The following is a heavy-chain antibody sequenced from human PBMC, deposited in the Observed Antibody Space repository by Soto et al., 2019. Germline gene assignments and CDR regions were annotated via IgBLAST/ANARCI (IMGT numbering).Heavy chain of an antibody. J-gene: IGHJ6*03. D-gene: IGHD2-2*01. CDR3: ARVISGYCSSTSCYRDYYYYYYMDV. Sequence: ASLKVSCKASGYTFTSYGISWVRQAPGQGLEWMGWISAYSGSTYYNPSLKSRVTISVDTSKNQFSLKLSSVTAADTAVYYCARVISGYCSSTSCYRDYYYYYYMDVWGKGTTVTVS. V-gene: IGHV1-18*01. CDR1: GYTFTSYG. CDR2: ISAYSGST.